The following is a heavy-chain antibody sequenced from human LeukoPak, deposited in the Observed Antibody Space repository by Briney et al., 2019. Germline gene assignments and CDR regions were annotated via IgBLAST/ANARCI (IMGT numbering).Heavy chain of an antibody. V-gene: IGHV4-34*01. J-gene: IGHJ3*02. CDR2: INHSGST. Sequence: SETLSLTCAVYGGSFSGYYWSWIRQPPGKGLEWIGEINHSGSTNYNPSLKSRVTISVDTSKNQFSLKLSSVTAADTAVYYCAREPSIGRGVIITAHDAFDIWGQGTMVTVSS. D-gene: IGHD3-10*01. CDR3: AREPSIGRGVIITAHDAFDI. CDR1: GGSFSGYY.